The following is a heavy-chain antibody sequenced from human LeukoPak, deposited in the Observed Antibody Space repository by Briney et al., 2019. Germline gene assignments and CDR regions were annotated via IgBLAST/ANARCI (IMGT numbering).Heavy chain of an antibody. D-gene: IGHD6-19*01. Sequence: SETLSLTCAVYGGSFSGYYWSWMRQPAGKGLEWIGRIYTSGTTTYNPSLKSRVTMSVDTSKNQFSLKLSSVTAADTAVYYCARETYSSGLDYWGQGTLVTVSS. CDR2: IYTSGTT. J-gene: IGHJ4*02. CDR1: GGSFSGYY. V-gene: IGHV4-4*07. CDR3: ARETYSSGLDY.